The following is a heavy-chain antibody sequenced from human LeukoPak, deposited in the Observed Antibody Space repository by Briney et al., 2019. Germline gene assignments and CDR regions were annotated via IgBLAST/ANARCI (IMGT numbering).Heavy chain of an antibody. CDR2: IKKDGSEK. J-gene: IGHJ4*02. Sequence: GGSLRLSCAASGFTFSNYWVNWVRQAPGKGLEWVANIKKDGSEKYYVDSVRGRFTISRDNAKNSLYLQMNSLRAEDTAVYYCARDLSGIAGYTYGRGIDYWGQGTLVTVSS. CDR3: ARDLSGIAGYTYGRGIDY. D-gene: IGHD5-18*01. CDR1: GFTFSNYW. V-gene: IGHV3-7*01.